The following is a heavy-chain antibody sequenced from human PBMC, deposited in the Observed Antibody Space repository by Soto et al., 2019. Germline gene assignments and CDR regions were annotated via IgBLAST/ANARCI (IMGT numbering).Heavy chain of an antibody. D-gene: IGHD5-12*01. CDR2: ISYDGSNK. CDR1: GFTFSSYA. Sequence: GGSLRLSCAASGFTFSSYAMHWVRQAPGKGLEWVAVISYDGSNKYYADSVKGRFTISRDNSKNTLYLLMNSLRAEDTAVYYCARDVDIVASAGYGDYGPFDYWGQGTLVTVSS. V-gene: IGHV3-30-3*01. CDR3: ARDVDIVASAGYGDYGPFDY. J-gene: IGHJ4*02.